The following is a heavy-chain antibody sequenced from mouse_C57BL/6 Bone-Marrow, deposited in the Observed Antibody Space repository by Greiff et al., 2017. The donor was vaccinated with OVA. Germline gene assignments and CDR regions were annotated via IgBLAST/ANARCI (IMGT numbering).Heavy chain of an antibody. D-gene: IGHD1-1*01. Sequence: QVQLQQSGAELARPGASVKLSCKASGYTFTSYGLSWVKQRTGQGLEWIGEIYPRSGNTYYNEKFKGKATLTADKSSSTAYMELRSLTSEDSAVYFCARYYYGSSYGFAYWGQGTLVTVSA. CDR2: IYPRSGNT. CDR1: GYTFTSYG. V-gene: IGHV1-81*01. J-gene: IGHJ3*01. CDR3: ARYYYGSSYGFAY.